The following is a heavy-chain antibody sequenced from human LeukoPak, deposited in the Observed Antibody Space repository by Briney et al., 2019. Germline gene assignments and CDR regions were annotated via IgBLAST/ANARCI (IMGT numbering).Heavy chain of an antibody. CDR1: GFTFSSYS. V-gene: IGHV3-21*01. CDR2: ISSSSSYI. J-gene: IGHJ4*02. D-gene: IGHD4-17*01. Sequence: GGSLRLSRAASGFTFSSYSMNWVRQAPGKGLEWVSSISSSSSYIYYADSVKGRFTISRDNAKNSLYLQMNSLRAEDTAVYYCARDSPYGDFFDYWGQGTLVTVSS. CDR3: ARDSPYGDFFDY.